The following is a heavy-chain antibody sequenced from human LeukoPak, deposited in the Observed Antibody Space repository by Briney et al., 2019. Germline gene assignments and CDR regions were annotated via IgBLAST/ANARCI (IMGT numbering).Heavy chain of an antibody. Sequence: GGSLRLSCVASGFTFSNYAMSWVRLAPGRGLEWVSVISTSGLTTFYADSVKGRFTISRDNAKNSLYLQMNSLRAEDTAVYYCARLYSSSSGLRASDYWGQGTLVTVSS. CDR3: ARLYSSSSGLRASDY. CDR2: ISTSGLTT. J-gene: IGHJ4*02. D-gene: IGHD6-6*01. CDR1: GFTFSNYA. V-gene: IGHV3-48*03.